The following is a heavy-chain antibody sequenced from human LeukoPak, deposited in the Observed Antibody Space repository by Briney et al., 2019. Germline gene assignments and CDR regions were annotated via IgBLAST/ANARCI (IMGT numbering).Heavy chain of an antibody. CDR1: GFTFSDYY. CDR3: ARDGAYCGGDCLFYYYGMDV. J-gene: IGHJ6*02. D-gene: IGHD2-21*02. V-gene: IGHV3-11*01. Sequence: PGGSLRLSCAASGFTFSDYYMSWIRQAPGKGLEWVSYISSSGSTIYYADSVKGRFTISRDNAKNSLYLQMNSLRAEDTAVYYCARDGAYCGGDCLFYYYGMDVWGQGTTVTVSS. CDR2: ISSSGSTI.